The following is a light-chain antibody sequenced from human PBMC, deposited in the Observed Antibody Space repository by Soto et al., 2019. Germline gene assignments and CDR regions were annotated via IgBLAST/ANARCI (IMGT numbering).Light chain of an antibody. Sequence: AIQLTQSPSSLSASVGDRVTITCRASQGISSALAWYQQKTGKAPKLLIYDASSLESGVPSRFSGSGSGTDFTLTISSLQPEDFATYYCQQFNSYRFTFGPGTKVDIK. CDR3: QQFNSYRFT. CDR2: DAS. V-gene: IGKV1-13*02. CDR1: QGISSA. J-gene: IGKJ3*01.